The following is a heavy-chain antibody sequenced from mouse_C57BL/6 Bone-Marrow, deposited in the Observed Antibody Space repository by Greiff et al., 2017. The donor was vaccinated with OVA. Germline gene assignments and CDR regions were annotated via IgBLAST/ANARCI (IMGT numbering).Heavy chain of an antibody. CDR2: IRNKPNGSTT. CDR3: ARYKGRVTVYYFDY. Sequence: EVKVVESGGGLVQPGDSLSLSCAASGFTFTNYYMSWVRQPPGKALEWLAFIRNKPNGSTTEYSASVKGRFTISRDTSQSSLYLQMNGLRAEDSATYYCARYKGRVTVYYFDYWGQGTALTVSS. CDR1: GFTFTNYY. V-gene: IGHV7-3*01. J-gene: IGHJ2*01.